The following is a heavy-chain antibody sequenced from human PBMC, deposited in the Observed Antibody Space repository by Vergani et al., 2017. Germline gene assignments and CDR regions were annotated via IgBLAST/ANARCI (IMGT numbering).Heavy chain of an antibody. CDR3: ARVYCTNGVCYTGDYWYFDL. V-gene: IGHV3-21*01. CDR2: ISSSSSYI. Sequence: EVQLVESGGGLVKPGGSLRLSCAASGFTFSSYSMNWVRQAPGKGLEWVSSISSSSSYIYYADSVKGRFTISRDNAKNSLYLQMNSLRAEDTAVYYCARVYCTNGVCYTGDYWYFDLWGRGTLVTVSS. D-gene: IGHD2-8*01. CDR1: GFTFSSYS. J-gene: IGHJ2*01.